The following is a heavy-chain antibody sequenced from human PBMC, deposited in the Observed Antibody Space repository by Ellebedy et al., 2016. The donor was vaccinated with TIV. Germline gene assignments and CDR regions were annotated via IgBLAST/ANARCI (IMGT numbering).Heavy chain of an antibody. V-gene: IGHV3-48*04. CDR2: VSSRSTTI. J-gene: IGHJ4*02. D-gene: IGHD3-9*01. CDR1: GFTFSAYG. Sequence: GESLKISXAASGFTFSAYGMAWVRQAPGKGLEWVSYVSSRSTTIYYSDSVKGRFTISKDNAKSSLFLQMHSLRVDDTGLYYCARSADILSGYYPSYFDSWGPGILVTVSS. CDR3: ARSADILSGYYPSYFDS.